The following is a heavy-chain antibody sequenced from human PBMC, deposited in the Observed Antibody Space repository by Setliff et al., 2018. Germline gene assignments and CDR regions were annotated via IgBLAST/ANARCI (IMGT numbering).Heavy chain of an antibody. J-gene: IGHJ2*01. D-gene: IGHD2-2*01. V-gene: IGHV4-34*01. CDR1: GGSFSTYY. CDR2: INHSGST. Sequence: SETLSLTCAVYGGSFSTYYWIWIRQPPGKGLEWIGEINHSGSTNYNPSLKSRVTISVDTSKNQFSLKLSSVTAADTAVYYCARLSALSTRITDWYFDLWGRGTLVTVSS. CDR3: ARLSALSTRITDWYFDL.